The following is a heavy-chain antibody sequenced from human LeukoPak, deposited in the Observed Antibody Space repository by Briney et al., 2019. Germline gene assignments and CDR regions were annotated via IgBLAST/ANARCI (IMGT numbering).Heavy chain of an antibody. CDR1: GGSFSGYY. J-gene: IGHJ5*02. CDR2: INHSGNT. Sequence: SETLSLTCAVYGGSFSGYYWSWIRQPPGKGLEWIGEINHSGNTNYNPSFKSRVTISVDTSKNQFSLKLSSVTAADTAVYYCARAGLGYDFWSGYYNWFDPWGQGTLVTVSS. CDR3: ARAGLGYDFWSGYYNWFDP. V-gene: IGHV4-34*01. D-gene: IGHD3-3*01.